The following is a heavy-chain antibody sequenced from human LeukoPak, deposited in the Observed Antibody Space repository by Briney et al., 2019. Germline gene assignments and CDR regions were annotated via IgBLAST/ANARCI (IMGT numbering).Heavy chain of an antibody. Sequence: PGGSLRLSCAAPGFTFSDYYMSWIRQAPGKGLEWVSYISSSGSTIYYADSVKGRFTISRDNAKNSLYLQMNSLRAEDTAVYYCAREGQDYRFYYYYMDVWGKGTTVTVSS. CDR2: ISSSGSTI. D-gene: IGHD4-11*01. J-gene: IGHJ6*03. V-gene: IGHV3-11*01. CDR1: GFTFSDYY. CDR3: AREGQDYRFYYYYMDV.